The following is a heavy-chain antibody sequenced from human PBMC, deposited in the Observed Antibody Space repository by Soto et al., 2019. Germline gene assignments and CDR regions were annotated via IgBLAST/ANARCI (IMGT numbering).Heavy chain of an antibody. J-gene: IGHJ4*02. D-gene: IGHD1-1*01. CDR1: GFTFSDYY. Sequence: GGSLRLSCAASGFTFSDYYMSWIRQAPGKGLEWVSYISSSSYTNYADSVKGRFTISRDNAKNSLYLQMNSLRAEDTAVYYCARAERDTTGTTYFDYWGQGTLVTVSS. CDR2: ISSSSYT. V-gene: IGHV3-11*06. CDR3: ARAERDTTGTTYFDY.